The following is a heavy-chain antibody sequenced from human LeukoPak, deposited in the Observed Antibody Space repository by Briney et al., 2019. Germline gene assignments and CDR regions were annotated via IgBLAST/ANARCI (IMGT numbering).Heavy chain of an antibody. V-gene: IGHV3-7*01. Sequence: GGSLRLSCAASGFTFSSYWMSWVRQAPGKGLEWVANIKEDGGQIYYVDSVKGRFTISRDNAKNSLYLQMNSLRAEDTAVYYCAKDDYYDSTGYYSGFDYWGQGTLVTVSS. CDR1: GFTFSSYW. CDR3: AKDDYYDSTGYYSGFDY. D-gene: IGHD3-22*01. J-gene: IGHJ4*02. CDR2: IKEDGGQI.